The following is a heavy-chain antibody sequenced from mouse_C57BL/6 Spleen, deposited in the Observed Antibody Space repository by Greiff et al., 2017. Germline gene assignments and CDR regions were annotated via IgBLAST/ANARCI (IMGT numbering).Heavy chain of an antibody. CDR1: GFSLTSYG. D-gene: IGHD2-1*01. V-gene: IGHV2-2*01. CDR2: IWSGGST. CDR3: ARNYYDYYAMDY. Sequence: QVHVKQSGPGLVQPSQSLSITCTVSGFSLTSYGVHWVRQSPGKGLEWLGVIWSGGSTDYNAAFISRLSISKDNSKSQVFFKMNSLQADDTAIYYCARNYYDYYAMDYWGQGTSVTGSS. J-gene: IGHJ4*01.